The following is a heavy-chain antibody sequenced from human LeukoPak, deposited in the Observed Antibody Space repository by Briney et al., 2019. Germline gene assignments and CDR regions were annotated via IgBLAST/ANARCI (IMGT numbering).Heavy chain of an antibody. CDR1: GALISSGSYY. D-gene: IGHD2-2*01. J-gene: IGHJ4*02. CDR3: ARDREHIVLLPGAKRKTWYFDY. V-gene: IGHV4-61*02. CDR2: MYTSGST. Sequence: SETLSLTCTVSGALISSGSYYWSWIRQPAGKGLEWIGRMYTSGSTNYNPSLKSRVTISVDTSKNQFSLKLSSVTAADTAMYYCARDREHIVLLPGAKRKTWYFDYWGQGTLVTVSS.